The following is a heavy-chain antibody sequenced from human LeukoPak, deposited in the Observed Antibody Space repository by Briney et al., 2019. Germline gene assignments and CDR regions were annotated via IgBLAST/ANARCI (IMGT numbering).Heavy chain of an antibody. J-gene: IGHJ3*02. CDR1: GFTFSSYS. D-gene: IGHD4-17*01. CDR2: ISSSSSYI. V-gene: IGHV3-21*01. CDR3: ARRDYGDYPDAFDI. Sequence: GGSLRLSCAASGFTFSSYSMNWVRQAPGKGLEWVSSISSSSSYIYYADSVKGRFTISRDNAKNSPYLQMNSLRAEDTAVYYCARRDYGDYPDAFDIWGQGTMVTVSS.